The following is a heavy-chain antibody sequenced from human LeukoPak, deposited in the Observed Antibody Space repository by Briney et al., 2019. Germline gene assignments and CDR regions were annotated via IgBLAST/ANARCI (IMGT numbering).Heavy chain of an antibody. D-gene: IGHD3-10*01. CDR1: GFTFSSYA. CDR2: ISGSGGST. V-gene: IGHV3-23*01. Sequence: GGSLRLSCAASGFTFSSYAMSWVRQAPGKGLEWVSAISGSGGSTYYADSVKGRFTISRDNSKNTLYLQMNSLRAEDTAVYYCAKGTDGSGTPYYYYYYYMDVWGKGTTVTISS. J-gene: IGHJ6*03. CDR3: AKGTDGSGTPYYYYYYYMDV.